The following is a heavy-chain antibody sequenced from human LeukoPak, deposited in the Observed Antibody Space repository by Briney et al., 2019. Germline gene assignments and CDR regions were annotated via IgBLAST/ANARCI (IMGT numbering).Heavy chain of an antibody. J-gene: IGHJ3*02. CDR3: ARERRRGYSGYGAFDI. CDR2: INTNTGNP. D-gene: IGHD5-12*01. CDR1: GYTLTSYA. Sequence: ASVKVSCKASGYTLTSYAMNWVRQAPGQGLEWMGWINTNTGNPTYAQGFTGRFVFSLDTSVSTAYLQISSLKAEDTAVYYCARERRRGYSGYGAFDIWGQGTMVTVSS. V-gene: IGHV7-4-1*02.